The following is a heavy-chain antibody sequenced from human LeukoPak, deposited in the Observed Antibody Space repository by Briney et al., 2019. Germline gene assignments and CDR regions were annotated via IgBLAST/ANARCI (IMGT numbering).Heavy chain of an antibody. CDR2: IYYSGST. Sequence: SETLSLTCTVSGGSISSYYWSWIRQPPGKGLERIGYIYYSGSTNYNPSLKSRVTISVDTSKNQFSLKLSSVTAADTAVYYCARVKAVAGPYFDYWGQGTLVTVSS. V-gene: IGHV4-59*01. CDR3: ARVKAVAGPYFDY. CDR1: GGSISSYY. J-gene: IGHJ4*02. D-gene: IGHD6-19*01.